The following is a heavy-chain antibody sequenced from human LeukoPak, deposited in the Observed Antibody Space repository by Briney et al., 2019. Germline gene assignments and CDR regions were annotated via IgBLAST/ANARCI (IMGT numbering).Heavy chain of an antibody. D-gene: IGHD2-15*01. Sequence: GGSLRLSCAASGFTFSSYAMHWVRQAPGKGLEWVAVISYDGSNKYYADSVKGRFTISRDNSKNTLYLQMNSLRAEDTAVYYCARDFGTVVTEYYFDYGGQGTLVTVSS. CDR2: ISYDGSNK. J-gene: IGHJ4*02. V-gene: IGHV3-30-3*01. CDR1: GFTFSSYA. CDR3: ARDFGTVVTEYYFDY.